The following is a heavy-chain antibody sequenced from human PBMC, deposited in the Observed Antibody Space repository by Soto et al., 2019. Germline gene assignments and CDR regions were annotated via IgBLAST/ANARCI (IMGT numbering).Heavy chain of an antibody. V-gene: IGHV3-33*01. Sequence: GGSLRLSCAASGFTFSSYGMHWVRQAPGKGLEWVAVIWYDGSNKYYADSVKGRFTISRDNSKNTLYLQMNSLRAEDTAVYYCARDQYSSSWYWPYWGQGTLVTVSS. CDR1: GFTFSSYG. CDR2: IWYDGSNK. CDR3: ARDQYSSSWYWPY. J-gene: IGHJ4*02. D-gene: IGHD6-13*01.